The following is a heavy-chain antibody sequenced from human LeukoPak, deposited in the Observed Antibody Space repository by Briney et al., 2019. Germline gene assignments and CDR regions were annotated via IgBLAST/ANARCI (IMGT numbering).Heavy chain of an antibody. D-gene: IGHD5-24*01. CDR3: AKAPNRDGYNVLFDY. CDR2: ISGSGGST. J-gene: IGHJ4*02. CDR1: GFTFSSYA. V-gene: IGHV3-23*01. Sequence: PGGSLRLSCAASGFTFSSYAMSWVRQAPGKGLEWVSAISGSGGSTYYADSVKGRFTISRDSSKNTLYLQMNSLRAEDTAVYYCAKAPNRDGYNVLFDYWGQGTLVTVSS.